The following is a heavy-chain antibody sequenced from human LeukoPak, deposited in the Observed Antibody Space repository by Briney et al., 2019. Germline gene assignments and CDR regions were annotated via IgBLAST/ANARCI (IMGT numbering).Heavy chain of an antibody. CDR2: ITPIFGTA. V-gene: IGHV1-69*01. J-gene: IGHJ3*02. CDR3: ARDRSPADYDFWRPDAFDI. Sequence: SAKVSCKASGGTFSSYAISWVRQAPGQGLEWMGGITPIFGTANYAQKFQGRVTITADVSTSTAYMELSSLRSEDTAVYYCARDRSPADYDFWRPDAFDIWGQGTMVTVSS. CDR1: GGTFSSYA. D-gene: IGHD3-3*01.